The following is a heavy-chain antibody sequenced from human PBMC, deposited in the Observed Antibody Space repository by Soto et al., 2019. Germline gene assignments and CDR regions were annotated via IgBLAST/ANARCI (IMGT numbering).Heavy chain of an antibody. V-gene: IGHV3-30*18. J-gene: IGHJ4*02. Sequence: QVQLVESGGGLFRPGRSLRLPCAPSGFTFSSYGMHGVRQAPARGLEWVAVISYDGSNKYYADSVKGRFTISRDNSKNTLYLQMNSLRAEDTAVYYCAKDMIHDFWSGYFDYWGQGTLVTVSS. CDR1: GFTFSSYG. D-gene: IGHD3-3*01. CDR2: ISYDGSNK. CDR3: AKDMIHDFWSGYFDY.